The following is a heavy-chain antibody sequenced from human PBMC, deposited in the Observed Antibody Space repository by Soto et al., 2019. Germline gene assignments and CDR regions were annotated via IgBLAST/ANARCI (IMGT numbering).Heavy chain of an antibody. Sequence: ASVKVSCKVSGYTLNELSMHWVRQAPGKGLEWMGGFDPEDGETVYAQKFQGRVTMTEDTSTDTANMELSSLTSEDTAVYYCATGGPAGDLDYWGQGTLVTVSS. CDR3: ATGGPAGDLDY. CDR2: FDPEDGET. V-gene: IGHV1-24*01. J-gene: IGHJ4*02. CDR1: GYTLNELS. D-gene: IGHD3-10*01.